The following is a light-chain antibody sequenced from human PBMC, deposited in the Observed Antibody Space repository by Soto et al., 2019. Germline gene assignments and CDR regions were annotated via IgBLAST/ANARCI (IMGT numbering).Light chain of an antibody. CDR3: HQYHSLPLP. CDR1: QDISNS. Sequence: DIQMTQSPSSLSASVGDRVTITCQASQDISNSISWYQQRPGKAPKLVIHDASTLETGVPSRLSGSGSRTEFNFTITPLQSEDIATYYCHQYHSLPLPFDGGTKVDI. J-gene: IGKJ4*01. V-gene: IGKV1-33*01. CDR2: DAS.